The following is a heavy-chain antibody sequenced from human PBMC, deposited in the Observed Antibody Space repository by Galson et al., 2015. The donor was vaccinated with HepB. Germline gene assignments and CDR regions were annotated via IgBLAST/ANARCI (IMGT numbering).Heavy chain of an antibody. CDR3: PSRSGTDWTTFDY. D-gene: IGHD1-26*01. CDR2: ISSSGGST. Sequence: SLRLSCAASGFTFSSYAMSWVRQAPGKGLEWVSTISSSGGSTHYADSVKGRFTISRDNSKNTLYLQMNSLRAEDTAVYYCPSRSGTDWTTFDYWGQGTLVTVSS. V-gene: IGHV3-23*01. J-gene: IGHJ4*02. CDR1: GFTFSSYA.